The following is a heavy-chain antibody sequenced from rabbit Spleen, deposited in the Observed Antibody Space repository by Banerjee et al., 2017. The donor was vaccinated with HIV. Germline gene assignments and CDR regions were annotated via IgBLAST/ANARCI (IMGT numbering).Heavy chain of an antibody. D-gene: IGHD5-1*01. Sequence: LEESGGDLVQPEGSLTLTCKASGIDFSSYWMCWVRQAPGKGLEWIACIYTGDGVAYYASWAKGRFTISKTSSTTVTLQMTSLTAADTATYFCARGEYFTVGFSSYGIYLDLWGPGTLVTVS. J-gene: IGHJ4*01. V-gene: IGHV1S45*01. CDR3: ARGEYFTVGFSSYGIYLDL. CDR2: IYTGDGVA. CDR1: GIDFSSYW.